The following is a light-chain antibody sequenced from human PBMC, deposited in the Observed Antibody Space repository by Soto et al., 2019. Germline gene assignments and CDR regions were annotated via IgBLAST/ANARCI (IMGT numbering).Light chain of an antibody. CDR1: QSVSIK. CDR3: QQYTNWPPIT. V-gene: IGKV3-15*01. CDR2: DTS. Sequence: EIVMTQSPVTLSVSPGERVTFSCRASQSVSIKLAWYQQKPGQAPRLLIYDTSTRATGIPARFSGSGSGTEFNLNISSLQSEDFAVYYCQQYTNWPPITFGQGTRL. J-gene: IGKJ5*01.